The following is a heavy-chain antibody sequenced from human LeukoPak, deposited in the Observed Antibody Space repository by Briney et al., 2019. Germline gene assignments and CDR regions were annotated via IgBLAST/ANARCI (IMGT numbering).Heavy chain of an antibody. V-gene: IGHV3-30*04. CDR3: ARDWYYYDSSGYYSRYFDY. CDR1: GFTFSSYA. D-gene: IGHD3-22*01. CDR2: ISYDGSNK. J-gene: IGHJ4*02. Sequence: PGRSLRLSCAASGFTFSSYAMHWVRQAPGKGLEGVAVISYDGSNKYYADSVKGRFTISRDNSKNTLYLQMNSLRAEDTAVYYCARDWYYYDSSGYYSRYFDYWGQGTLATVSS.